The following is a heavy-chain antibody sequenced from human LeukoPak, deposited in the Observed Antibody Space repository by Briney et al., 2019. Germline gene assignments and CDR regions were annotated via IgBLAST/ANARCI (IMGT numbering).Heavy chain of an antibody. CDR1: GFTFSSYA. V-gene: IGHV4-39*01. CDR2: IYYSGST. CDR3: ARQPPHDYDFWSGYPGGWFDP. Sequence: GSLRLSCAASGFTFSSYAMSWVRQAPGKGLEWIGSIYYSGSTYYNPSLKSRVTISVDTSKNQFSLKLSSVTAADTAVYYCARQPPHDYDFWSGYPGGWFDPWGQGTLVTVSS. D-gene: IGHD3-3*01. J-gene: IGHJ5*02.